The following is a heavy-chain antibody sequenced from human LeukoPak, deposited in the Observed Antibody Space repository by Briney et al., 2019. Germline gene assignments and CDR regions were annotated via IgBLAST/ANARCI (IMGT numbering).Heavy chain of an antibody. V-gene: IGHV1-3*01. Sequence: ASVKVSCTASGYTFTSYAMHWVRQAPGQRLEWMGWINAGNGNTKYSQKFQGRVTITRDTSASTAYMELSSLRSEDTAVYYCASPHYYGSGSYYNAYYGMDVWGQGTTVTVSS. CDR3: ASPHYYGSGSYYNAYYGMDV. CDR1: GYTFTSYA. CDR2: INAGNGNT. J-gene: IGHJ6*02. D-gene: IGHD3-10*01.